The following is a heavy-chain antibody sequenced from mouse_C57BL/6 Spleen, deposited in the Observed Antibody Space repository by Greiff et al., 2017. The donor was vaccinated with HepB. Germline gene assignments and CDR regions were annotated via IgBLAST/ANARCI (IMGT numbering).Heavy chain of an antibody. V-gene: IGHV1-19*01. J-gene: IGHJ4*01. D-gene: IGHD4-1*01. CDR2: INPYNGGT. CDR1: GYTFTDYY. Sequence: SGPVLVKPGASVKMSCKASGYTFTDYYMNWVKQSHGKSLEWIGVINPYNGGTSYNQKFKGKATLTVDKSSSTAYMELNSLTSEDSAVYYCARSDWEGYYAMDYWGQGTSVTVSS. CDR3: ARSDWEGYYAMDY.